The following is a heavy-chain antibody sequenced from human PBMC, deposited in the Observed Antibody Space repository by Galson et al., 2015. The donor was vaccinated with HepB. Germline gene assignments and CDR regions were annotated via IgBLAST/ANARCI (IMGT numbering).Heavy chain of an antibody. V-gene: IGHV3-23*01. D-gene: IGHD2-2*01. Sequence: SLRLSCAASGFIFSDYAMSWVRQAPGKGLEWVSGIGASGGITYNEDSVKGRFAISRDNSKNTLYLQMNSLRADDTAIYYCASMEYCTSTTCYDGRGCWGQGTLVTVSS. CDR2: IGASGGIT. CDR3: ASMEYCTSTTCYDGRGC. J-gene: IGHJ4*02. CDR1: GFIFSDYA.